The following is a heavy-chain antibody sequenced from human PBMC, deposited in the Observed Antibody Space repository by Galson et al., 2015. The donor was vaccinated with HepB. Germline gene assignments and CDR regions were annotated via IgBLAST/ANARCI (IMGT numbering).Heavy chain of an antibody. J-gene: IGHJ4*02. CDR3: ARDNTSGSFSDF. D-gene: IGHD6-19*01. CDR1: GYSFISYT. CDR2: INIVTGNT. Sequence: SVKVSCKASGYSFISYTMHWVRQTPGQRPEWMGWINIVTGNTKYSQKFQGRITITRDTSASTVYMEVSSLRSEDTATYHCARDNTSGSFSDFWGQGTLVTVSS. V-gene: IGHV1-3*04.